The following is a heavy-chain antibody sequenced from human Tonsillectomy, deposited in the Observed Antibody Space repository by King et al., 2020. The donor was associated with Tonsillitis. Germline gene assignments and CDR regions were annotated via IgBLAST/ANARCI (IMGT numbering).Heavy chain of an antibody. CDR1: GFTFSNVW. CDR3: TADADWLIRY. J-gene: IGHJ4*02. V-gene: IGHV3-15*01. CDR2: IKCKIDGGTT. Sequence: VQLVESGGGLVKPGGSLRLSCAASGFTFSNVWMSWVRQAPGKGLEWVGRIKCKIDGGTTDYAAPVKGRFTISRDDSKNTLYLQMNSLKTEDTAVYYCTADADWLIRYWGQGTLVTVSS. D-gene: IGHD6-19*01.